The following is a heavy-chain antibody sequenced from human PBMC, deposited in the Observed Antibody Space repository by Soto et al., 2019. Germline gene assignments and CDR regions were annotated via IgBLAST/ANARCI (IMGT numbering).Heavy chain of an antibody. D-gene: IGHD3-10*01. J-gene: IGHJ5*02. V-gene: IGHV4-61*08. Sequence: SETLSLTCTVSGGSISSGGYYWNWIRQPPGKGLEWIGFIHSDGRTIFNPSLRGRVTMSVDTSKNQFSLRLASVTATDTAVYYCARRVTPTADTLGGDNWFVPRGQGTLVTVSS. CDR2: IHSDGRT. CDR1: GGSISSGGYY. CDR3: ARRVTPTADTLGGDNWFVP.